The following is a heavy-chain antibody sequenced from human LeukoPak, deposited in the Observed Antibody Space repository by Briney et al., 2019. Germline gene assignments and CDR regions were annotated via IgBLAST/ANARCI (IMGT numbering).Heavy chain of an antibody. Sequence: GGSLRLSCAASGFTFSSYAMTWVRQAPGKGLEWVSGISGSGGSTYYADSVKGRFTISRDNSKNTLYLQMNSLRAEDTAVYYCAKVFMGRAAPPAEYFQHWGQGTLVTVSS. CDR2: ISGSGGST. CDR3: AKVFMGRAAPPAEYFQH. D-gene: IGHD6-6*01. J-gene: IGHJ1*01. CDR1: GFTFSSYA. V-gene: IGHV3-23*01.